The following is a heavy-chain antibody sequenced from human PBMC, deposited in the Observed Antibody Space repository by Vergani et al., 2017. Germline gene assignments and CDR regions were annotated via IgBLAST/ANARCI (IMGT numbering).Heavy chain of an antibody. D-gene: IGHD5-18*01. CDR3: ARGGYSYQYYYYMDV. CDR2: TRNKANSYTT. J-gene: IGHJ6*03. V-gene: IGHV3-72*01. CDR1: GFTFSSYA. Sequence: EVQLLESGGGLVQPGGSLRLSCAASGFTFSSYAMSWVRQAPGKGLEWVGRTRNKANSYTTEYAASVKGRFTISRDDSKNSLYLQMNSLKTEDTAVYYCARGGYSYQYYYYMDVWGKGTTVTVSS.